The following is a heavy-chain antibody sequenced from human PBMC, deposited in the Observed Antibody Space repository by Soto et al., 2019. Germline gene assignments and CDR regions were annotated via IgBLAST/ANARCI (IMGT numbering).Heavy chain of an antibody. CDR1: GYTFTSYY. V-gene: IGHV1-46*01. CDR3: AGGLIYDSSGYYFDY. D-gene: IGHD3-22*01. J-gene: IGHJ4*02. CDR2: INPSGGST. Sequence: QVQLVQTGAEVKKPGASVKVSCKASGYTFTSYYMHWVRQAPGQGLEWMGIINPSGGSTRYAQKFQGGVTMTRDTSTSTVYMELSSLRSEDSAVYYCAGGLIYDSSGYYFDYWGQGTLVTVSS.